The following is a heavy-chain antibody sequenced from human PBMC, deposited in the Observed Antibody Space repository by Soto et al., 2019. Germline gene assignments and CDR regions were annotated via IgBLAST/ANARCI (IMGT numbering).Heavy chain of an antibody. D-gene: IGHD2-15*01. V-gene: IGHV3-48*01. CDR3: ARERGCSGGICYRDLGY. CDR2: ISSTRNTI. CDR1: GFTFSSYS. J-gene: IGHJ4*02. Sequence: EVQLVESGGGLVQPGGSLRLSCAASGFTFSSYSVRWVRQAPGKGLEWVSYISSTRNTIYYADSVKGRFTISRDNAKNSLYLHMSSLSAEDTAVYYCARERGCSGGICYRDLGYWGQGTLVTVSS.